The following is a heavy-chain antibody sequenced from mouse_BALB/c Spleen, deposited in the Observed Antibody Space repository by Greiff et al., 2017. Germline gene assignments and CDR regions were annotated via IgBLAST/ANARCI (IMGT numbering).Heavy chain of an antibody. CDR2: INPGSGGT. CDR1: GYAFTNYL. J-gene: IGHJ3*01. CDR3: ARSEGLPASWFAY. D-gene: IGHD2-2*01. V-gene: IGHV1-54*01. Sequence: QVQLQQSGAELVRPGTSVTVSCKASGYAFTNYLIEWVKQRPGQGLEWIGVINPGSGGTNYNEKFKGKATLTADKSSSTAYMQLSSLTSDDSAVYFCARSEGLPASWFAYWGQGTLVTVSA.